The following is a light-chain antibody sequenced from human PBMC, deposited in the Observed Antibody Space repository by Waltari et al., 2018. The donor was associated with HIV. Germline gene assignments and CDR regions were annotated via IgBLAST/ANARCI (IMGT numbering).Light chain of an antibody. J-gene: IGLJ1*01. CDR3: SSYTSRVTYV. Sequence: QSALTQPASVSGSPGQSIPISCTGTSNDVGGSNYVSWHQQHPGEAPKLIIHDVSDRPSGISNRFSGSKSGNTASLTISGLQTEDEADYYCSSYTSRVTYVFGTGTRVTVL. CDR2: DVS. CDR1: SNDVGGSNY. V-gene: IGLV2-14*03.